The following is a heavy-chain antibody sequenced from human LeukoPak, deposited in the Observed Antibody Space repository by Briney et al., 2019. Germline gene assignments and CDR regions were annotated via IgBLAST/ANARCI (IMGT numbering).Heavy chain of an antibody. J-gene: IGHJ6*03. CDR2: ISSGSSYI. Sequence: PGGSLRLSCAASGFTFSSFSINWVRQAPGKGLEWVSSISSGSSYIYYADSVKGRFTISRDNAKNSLYLQMNSLRAEDTAVYYGARARDVYGGKFSRTRDYYYYMDVWGKGTTVTVSS. CDR1: GFTFSSFS. D-gene: IGHD4-23*01. CDR3: ARARDVYGGKFSRTRDYYYYMDV. V-gene: IGHV3-21*01.